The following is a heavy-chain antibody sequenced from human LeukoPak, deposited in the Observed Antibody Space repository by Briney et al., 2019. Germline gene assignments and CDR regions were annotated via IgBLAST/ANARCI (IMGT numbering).Heavy chain of an antibody. CDR1: GGSFSGYY. CDR3: ARGVDCSGGSCSDY. CDR2: INHSGST. J-gene: IGHJ4*02. D-gene: IGHD2-15*01. V-gene: IGHV4-34*01. Sequence: PSETLSLTCAVYGGSFSGYYWSWIRQPPGKGLEWIGEINHSGSTNYNPSLKSRVTISVDTSKNQFSLKLSSVTAADTAVYYCARGVDCSGGSCSDYWGQGTLVTVSS.